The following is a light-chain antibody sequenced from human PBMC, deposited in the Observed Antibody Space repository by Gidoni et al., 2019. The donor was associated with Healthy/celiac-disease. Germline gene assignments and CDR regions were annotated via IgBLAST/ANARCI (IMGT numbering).Light chain of an antibody. J-gene: IGKJ4*01. CDR3: QQYNSYLLP. Sequence: DIQMTQSPSTLSASVGDRVTIPCRASQRISSWLAWYQQKPGKAPKLLIYKASSLESGVPSRFSGSGSGTEFTLTISSLQPDDFATYYCQQYNSYLLPFGGGTKVEIK. CDR1: QRISSW. V-gene: IGKV1-5*03. CDR2: KAS.